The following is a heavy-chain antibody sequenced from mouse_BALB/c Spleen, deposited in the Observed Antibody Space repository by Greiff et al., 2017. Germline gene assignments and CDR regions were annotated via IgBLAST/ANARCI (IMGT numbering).Heavy chain of an antibody. V-gene: IGHV5-6-5*01. J-gene: IGHJ4*01. CDR1: GFTFSSYA. Sequence: EVQHQESGGGLVKPGGSLKLSCAASGFTFSSYAMSWVRQTPEKRLEWVASISSGGSTYYPDSVKGRFTISRDNARNILYLQMSSLRSEDTAMYYCARPYGNFYAMDYWGQGTSVTVSS. D-gene: IGHD2-10*02. CDR3: ARPYGNFYAMDY. CDR2: ISSGGST.